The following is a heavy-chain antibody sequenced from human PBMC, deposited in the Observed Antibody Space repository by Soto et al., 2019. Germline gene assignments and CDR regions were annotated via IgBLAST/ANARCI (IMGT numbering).Heavy chain of an antibody. CDR1: GYAFTSYF. CDR3: ARDGCITATCAGGGNWFDP. V-gene: IGHV1-46*01. J-gene: IGHJ5*02. CDR2: INPSGGRT. D-gene: IGHD3-10*01. Sequence: ASVKVSCKASGYAFTSYFMHWVRQAPGQGLEWLGIINPSGGRTTYAQNFQGTVTMTRKTSTSTVYMELSSLRSEDTAVYYCARDGCITATCAGGGNWFDPWGQGTPVTVSS.